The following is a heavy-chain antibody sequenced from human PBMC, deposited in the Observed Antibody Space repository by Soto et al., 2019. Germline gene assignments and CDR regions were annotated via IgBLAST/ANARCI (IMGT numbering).Heavy chain of an antibody. J-gene: IGHJ4*02. CDR1: GFTFSNYA. CDR2: ISNDGSSN. D-gene: IGHD3-22*01. V-gene: IGHV3-30-3*01. Sequence: QVQLVESGGGVAQPGRSLRLSCAASGFTFSNYAMHWVRQAPGKGLEWLTVISNDGSSNDFADSVKGRFTISRDNSKSTLYLEINCLRTGDTAVYSCARGEVFFDTIGYSSVLDHWGQGTLVTVSS. CDR3: ARGEVFFDTIGYSSVLDH.